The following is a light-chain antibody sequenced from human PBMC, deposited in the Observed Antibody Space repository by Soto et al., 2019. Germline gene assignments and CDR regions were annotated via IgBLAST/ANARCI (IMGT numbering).Light chain of an antibody. CDR3: QPLNIYPQT. CDR2: DAS. V-gene: IGKV1-9*01. J-gene: IGKJ1*01. CDR1: RDIDSY. Sequence: DIQLTQSPSLLSASVGDRVTITCRASRDIDSYLAWYQLKPGKGPKLLIYDASTLQSGTPSRFSGNGSGTEFTLTISNPQPEDFATYYCQPLNIYPQTFGHGTKVEIK.